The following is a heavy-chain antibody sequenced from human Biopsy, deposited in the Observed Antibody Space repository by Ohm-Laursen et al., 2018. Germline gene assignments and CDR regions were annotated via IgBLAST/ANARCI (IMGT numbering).Heavy chain of an antibody. CDR1: GYSFTSYY. V-gene: IGHV1-46*01. J-gene: IGHJ4*02. D-gene: IGHD6-19*01. Sequence: ASVTVSCKVSGYSFTSYYMHWVRQAPGQGLEWMGMINLSGSTTSYPQIFQGRVTMARDTSKSTVYMELSSLRSADTAVYLCARNTGWYGDLYYFDDWGQGTLVTVSS. CDR3: ARNTGWYGDLYYFDD. CDR2: INLSGSTT.